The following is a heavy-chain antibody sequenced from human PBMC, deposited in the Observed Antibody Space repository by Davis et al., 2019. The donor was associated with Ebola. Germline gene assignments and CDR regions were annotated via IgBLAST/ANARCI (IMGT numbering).Heavy chain of an antibody. CDR2: IYYSGST. CDR3: ARHAGYSSAWVY. D-gene: IGHD6-19*01. J-gene: IGHJ4*02. CDR1: GGSISSGDYY. V-gene: IGHV4-30-4*01. Sequence: SETLSLTCTVSGGSISSGDYYWSWIRQPPGKGLEWIGYIYYSGSTYYNPSLRSRVTVSIDTSKNHFSLRLRSVTSADTAVYYCARHAGYSSAWVYWGQGALVTVSA.